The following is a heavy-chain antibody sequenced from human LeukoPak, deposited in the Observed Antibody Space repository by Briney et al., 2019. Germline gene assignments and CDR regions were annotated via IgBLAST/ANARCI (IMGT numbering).Heavy chain of an antibody. V-gene: IGHV4-59*01. D-gene: IGHD3-3*01. J-gene: IGHJ5*02. CDR2: GHYSGST. CDR3: ARRFTIFGVTYWFDP. Sequence: SETLFLTCTVSGGSISSYYWSWIRQPPGKRLEWIGYGHYSGSTNYNPSLKNRVTISVDTSKNQFSLKLSSVTAADTAVYYCARRFTIFGVTYWFDPWGQGTLVTVSS. CDR1: GGSISSYY.